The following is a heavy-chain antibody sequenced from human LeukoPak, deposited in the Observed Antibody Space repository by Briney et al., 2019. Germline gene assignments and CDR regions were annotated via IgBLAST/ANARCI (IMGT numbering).Heavy chain of an antibody. J-gene: IGHJ4*02. D-gene: IGHD1-26*01. Sequence: TSETLSLTRTLSGGSLSRSLYYYGCVRQSPGKGLEWLGSLYSTGSTYSNPPLKSPVTRSVDTSKNKFSLKLSSVTAADTAVYYCAARYSRTYYWHSWGEGTLVTVSS. CDR3: AARYSRTYYWHS. V-gene: IGHV4-39*01. CDR1: GGSLSRSLYY. CDR2: LYSTGST.